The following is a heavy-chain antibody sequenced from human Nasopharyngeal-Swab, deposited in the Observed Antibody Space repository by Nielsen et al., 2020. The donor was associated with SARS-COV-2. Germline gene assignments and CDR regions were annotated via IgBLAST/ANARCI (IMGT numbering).Heavy chain of an antibody. D-gene: IGHD6-13*01. J-gene: IGHJ4*02. V-gene: IGHV3-53*01. Sequence: GGSLRLSCAASGFTVSSNYMSWVRQAPGKGLEWVSVIYSGGSTYYADSVKGRFTISRDNSKNTLYLQMNSLRAEDTAVYYCARDRAYSSSWRYFDYWGQGTLVTVSS. CDR1: GFTVSSNY. CDR3: ARDRAYSSSWRYFDY. CDR2: IYSGGST.